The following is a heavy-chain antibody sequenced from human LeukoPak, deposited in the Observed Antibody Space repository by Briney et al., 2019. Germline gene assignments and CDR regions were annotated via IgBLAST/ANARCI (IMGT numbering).Heavy chain of an antibody. CDR3: ARYCSSTSCPLAFDI. D-gene: IGHD2-2*01. CDR1: GFTFSSYS. J-gene: IGHJ3*02. Sequence: GGSLRLSCAASGFTFSSYSMNWVRQAPGKGLEWVSSISSSSSYIYYADSVKGRFTISRDNAKNSLYLQMNSLRAEDTAVYYCARYCSSTSCPLAFDIWGQGTMVTVSS. V-gene: IGHV3-21*01. CDR2: ISSSSSYI.